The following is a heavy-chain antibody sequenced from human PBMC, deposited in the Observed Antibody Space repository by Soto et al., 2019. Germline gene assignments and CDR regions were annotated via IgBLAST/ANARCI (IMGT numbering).Heavy chain of an antibody. CDR2: ISGSGGST. Sequence: LRXSCADAGFAFSSYAISWVRQAPGKGLEWVSAISGSGGSTYYADSVKGRFTISRDNSKNTLYLQMNSLRAEDTAVYYCAKDPPGYYYDSSGPINWFDHWGQGTLVTVSS. J-gene: IGHJ5*02. V-gene: IGHV3-23*01. D-gene: IGHD3-22*01. CDR3: AKDPPGYYYDSSGPINWFDH. CDR1: GFAFSSYA.